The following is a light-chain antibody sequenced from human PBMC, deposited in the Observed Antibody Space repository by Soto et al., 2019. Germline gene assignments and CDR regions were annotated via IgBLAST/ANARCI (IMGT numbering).Light chain of an antibody. Sequence: DIQMTPSPSTLSASLGDRVTITCRASQNIFTWLAWYQKKPGKAPTLLIYKSSNLQSGVPSSFSGSGSGTEFALTISSLQPEEFATYYCKEYSSYCSCGQGPKLEIK. CDR1: QNIFTW. CDR3: KEYSSYCS. CDR2: KSS. J-gene: IGKJ2*04. V-gene: IGKV1-5*03.